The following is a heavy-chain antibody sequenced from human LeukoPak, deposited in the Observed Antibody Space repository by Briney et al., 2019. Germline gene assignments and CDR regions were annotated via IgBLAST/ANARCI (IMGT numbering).Heavy chain of an antibody. J-gene: IGHJ6*02. CDR2: MNPNSGNT. Sequence: ASVKVSCKASGYTFTSYDINWVRQATGQGLEWMGWMNPNSGNTGYAQKFQGRVTMTRNTSISTAYMELSSLRSEDTAVYYCARLPVIVVPAAMSRSDYYYYGMDVWGQGTTVTVSS. V-gene: IGHV1-8*01. CDR1: GYTFTSYD. D-gene: IGHD2-2*01. CDR3: ARLPVIVVPAAMSRSDYYYYGMDV.